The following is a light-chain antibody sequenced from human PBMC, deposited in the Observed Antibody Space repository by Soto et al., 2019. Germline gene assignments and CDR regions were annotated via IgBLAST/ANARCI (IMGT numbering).Light chain of an antibody. Sequence: EIALTQSPATLSLSPGERATLSCRASQTVGSYLAWFRQTPGQTPRLLIYDTSIRATGVPARFSGSGSGTDFTLTISSLEAEDFAIYYCQQRSDWPPTFGQGTKV. V-gene: IGKV3-11*01. CDR1: QTVGSY. CDR3: QQRSDWPPT. J-gene: IGKJ1*01. CDR2: DTS.